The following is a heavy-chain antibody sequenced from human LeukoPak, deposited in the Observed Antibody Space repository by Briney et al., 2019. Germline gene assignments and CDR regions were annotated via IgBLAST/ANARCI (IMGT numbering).Heavy chain of an antibody. CDR1: GFFFSSYW. Sequence: GGSLRLSCGASGFFFSSYWMSWVRQAPGEELEWVSSISSSSSYIFYADSVKVRCTISRDNAKNSLYLQMNSLSAEDTAVYYCARDFDSSGPAGNYFDYWGQGTLVTVSS. CDR2: ISSSSSYI. V-gene: IGHV3-21*01. J-gene: IGHJ4*02. D-gene: IGHD3-22*01. CDR3: ARDFDSSGPAGNYFDY.